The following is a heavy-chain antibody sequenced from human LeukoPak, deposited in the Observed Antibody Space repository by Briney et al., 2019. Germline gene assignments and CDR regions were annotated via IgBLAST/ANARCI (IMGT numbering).Heavy chain of an antibody. CDR2: INHSGST. V-gene: IGHV4-34*01. CDR3: ATDQAVSRAFDI. Sequence: SETLSLTCAVYGGSFSGYYWSWIRQPPGKGLEWIGEINHSGSTNYNPSLKSRVTISVDTSKNQFSLKLSSVTAADTAVYYCATDQAVSRAFDIWGQGTMVTVSS. J-gene: IGHJ3*02. CDR1: GGSFSGYY. D-gene: IGHD6-19*01.